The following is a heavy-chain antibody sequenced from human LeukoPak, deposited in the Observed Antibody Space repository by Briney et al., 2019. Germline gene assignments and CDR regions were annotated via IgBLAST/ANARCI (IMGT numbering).Heavy chain of an antibody. J-gene: IGHJ6*03. CDR3: AKGGGYEAQYYYYYLDV. CDR2: ISSSGSTI. D-gene: IGHD5-12*01. CDR1: GFTFSSYE. V-gene: IGHV3-48*03. Sequence: GGSLRLSCAASGFTFSSYEMNWVRQAPGKGLEWVSYISSSGSTIYYADSVKGRFTISRDNSKNTLYLQMNSLRAEDTAVYYCAKGGGYEAQYYYYYLDVWGKGTTVTISS.